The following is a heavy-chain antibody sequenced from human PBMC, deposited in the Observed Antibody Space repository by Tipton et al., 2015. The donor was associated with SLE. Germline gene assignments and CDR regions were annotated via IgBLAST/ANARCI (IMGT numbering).Heavy chain of an antibody. CDR3: AREGPSWYYYYYMDV. D-gene: IGHD2-15*01. Sequence: SLRLSCAASGFTFSSYSMNWVRQAPGKGLEWVSSISSSSSYIYYADSVKGRFTISRDNAKNSLYLQMNSLRAEDTAVYYCAREGPSWYYYYYMDVWGKGTTVTVSS. CDR2: ISSSSSYI. CDR1: GFTFSSYS. J-gene: IGHJ6*03. V-gene: IGHV3-21*04.